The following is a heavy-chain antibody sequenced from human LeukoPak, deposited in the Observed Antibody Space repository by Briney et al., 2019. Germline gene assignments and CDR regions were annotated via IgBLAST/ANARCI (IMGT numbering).Heavy chain of an antibody. CDR2: IKQDGSEK. V-gene: IGHV3-7*01. J-gene: IGHJ4*02. CDR3: ARDFEIDFWSGPFDY. D-gene: IGHD3-3*01. CDR1: GFPFSNYW. Sequence: GGSLRLSCATSGFPFSNYWMNWVRQAPGKGLEWVANIKQDGSEKFYVDSVKGRFTISRDNAKNSLYLQMNSLRAEDTAVYYCARDFEIDFWSGPFDYWGQGTLVTVSS.